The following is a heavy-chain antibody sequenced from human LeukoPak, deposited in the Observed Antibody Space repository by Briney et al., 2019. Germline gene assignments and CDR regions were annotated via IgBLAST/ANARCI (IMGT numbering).Heavy chain of an antibody. CDR2: ISYDGSNK. D-gene: IGHD3-3*01. Sequence: GGSLRLSCAASGFTFSSYGMHWVRQAPVNGLKWVAVISYDGSNKYYADSVKGRFTISRDNSKNTLYLQMNSLRAEDTAVYYCAKENSIFGVVVIQDAFDIWGQGTMVTVSS. V-gene: IGHV3-30*18. CDR3: AKENSIFGVVVIQDAFDI. J-gene: IGHJ3*02. CDR1: GFTFSSYG.